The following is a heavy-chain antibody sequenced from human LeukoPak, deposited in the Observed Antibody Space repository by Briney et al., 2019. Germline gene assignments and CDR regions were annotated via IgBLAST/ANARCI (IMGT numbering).Heavy chain of an antibody. V-gene: IGHV3-21*05. Sequence: PGGSLRLSCAASGFTFSSYNMNWVRQAPGKGLEWVSYISSGGGDTYYVDSVKGRFTISRDNAENSLYLQMNSLRDEDTAVYYCASDTYYFDADDSSGDYWGQGTLVTVSS. D-gene: IGHD2/OR15-2a*01. CDR2: ISSGGGDT. J-gene: IGHJ4*02. CDR1: GFTFSSYN. CDR3: ASDTYYFDADDSSGDY.